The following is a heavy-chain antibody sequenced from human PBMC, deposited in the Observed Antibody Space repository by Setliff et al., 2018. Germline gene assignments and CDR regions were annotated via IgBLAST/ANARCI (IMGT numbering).Heavy chain of an antibody. D-gene: IGHD3-10*01. CDR1: SGSISSDNYY. Sequence: PSETLSLTCTVSSGSISSDNYYWGWIRQPPGKGLEWIGTLSYNGNAYYTPSLKSRVTISGDTSKNQFSLKVNSVTAADTAVYYCARSLGSGSYWNSRPFYSDYWGQGTLVTVSS. V-gene: IGHV4-39*07. CDR2: LSYNGNA. CDR3: ARSLGSGSYWNSRPFYSDY. J-gene: IGHJ4*02.